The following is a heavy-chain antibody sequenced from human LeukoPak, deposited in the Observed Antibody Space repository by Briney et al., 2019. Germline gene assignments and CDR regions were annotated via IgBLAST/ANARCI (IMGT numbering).Heavy chain of an antibody. V-gene: IGHV1-8*01. CDR1: GYTFTIYD. D-gene: IGHD7-27*01. CDR2: MSPNSGDT. J-gene: IGHJ4*02. CDR3: ARGPPNWGYDY. Sequence: GASVKVSYKASGYTFTIYDFNWVRQATGQRPEWMGWMSPNSGDTGYAQKFQDRVAMTRNTSISTAYMELSSLRSDDTAVYYCARGPPNWGYDYWGPGTLVTVSS.